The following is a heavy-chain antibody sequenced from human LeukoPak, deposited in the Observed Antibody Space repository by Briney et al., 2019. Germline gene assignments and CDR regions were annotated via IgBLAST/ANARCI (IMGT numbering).Heavy chain of an antibody. V-gene: IGHV4-39*01. J-gene: IGHJ4*02. CDR2: IYYSGST. CDR1: GGSISSSSYY. Sequence: SETLALTCTVSGGSISSSSYYWGWIRQPPGQGLESIGSIYYSGSTYYNPSLKSRVTMAVDTFKNQFSLKLSSVTAADTAVYYCATIVAAAARGFFDYWVQGTLVTVSS. D-gene: IGHD6-13*01. CDR3: ATIVAAAARGFFDY.